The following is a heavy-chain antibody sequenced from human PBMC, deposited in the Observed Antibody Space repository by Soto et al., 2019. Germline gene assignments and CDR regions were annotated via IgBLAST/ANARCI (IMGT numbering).Heavy chain of an antibody. CDR1: GFSFRNYG. V-gene: IGHV3-30*18. J-gene: IGHJ6*02. D-gene: IGHD3-22*01. Sequence: PGGSLRLSCAVSGFSFRNYGMHWVRQAPGKGLEWLALISFDGRNKHYADSVKGRFTISRDNSKNTLYLQMNSLRAEDTAVYYCAKAPPTRYYYDSSGYPARYYYGMDVWGQGTTVTVSS. CDR2: ISFDGRNK. CDR3: AKAPPTRYYYDSSGYPARYYYGMDV.